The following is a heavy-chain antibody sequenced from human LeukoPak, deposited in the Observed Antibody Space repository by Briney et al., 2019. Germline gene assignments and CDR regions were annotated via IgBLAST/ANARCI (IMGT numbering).Heavy chain of an antibody. V-gene: IGHV1-2*02. CDR2: INPNSGGT. CDR3: ARDRDYYGSGSYLFDY. D-gene: IGHD3-10*01. CDR1: GYTFTGYY. Sequence: ASVKVSCKASGYTFTGYYMHLVRQAPGQGLEWMGWINPNSGGTNYAQKFQGRVTMTRDTSISTAYMELSRLRSDDTAVYYCARDRDYYGSGSYLFDYWGQGTLVTVSS. J-gene: IGHJ4*02.